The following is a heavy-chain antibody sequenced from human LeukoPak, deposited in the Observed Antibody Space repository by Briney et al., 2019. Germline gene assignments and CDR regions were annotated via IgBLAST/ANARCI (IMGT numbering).Heavy chain of an antibody. CDR1: GFIFSDYY. D-gene: IGHD6-6*01. CDR2: IGNSDNDI. CDR3: ASGSSSVGY. V-gene: IGHV3-11*01. Sequence: GGSLRLSCAASGFIFSDYYMSWIRQTPGKGLEWISYIGNSDNDIYYAGSVKGRFTISRDNTRNSLFLQMNSLRPDDTAVYYCASGSSSVGYWGQGTLVTVSP. J-gene: IGHJ4*02.